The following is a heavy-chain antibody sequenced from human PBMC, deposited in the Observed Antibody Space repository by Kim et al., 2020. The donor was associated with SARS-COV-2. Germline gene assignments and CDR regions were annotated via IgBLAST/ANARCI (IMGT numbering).Heavy chain of an antibody. CDR3: ATARNDY. CDR2: GSST. V-gene: IGHV3-74*01. Sequence: GSSTSYADSVKGRFTISRDNAKNTLYLQMNSLRAEDTAVYYCATARNDYWGQGTLVTVSS. J-gene: IGHJ4*02.